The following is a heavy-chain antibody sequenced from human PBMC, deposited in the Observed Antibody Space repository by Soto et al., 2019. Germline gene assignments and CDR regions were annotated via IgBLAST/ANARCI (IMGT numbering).Heavy chain of an antibody. V-gene: IGHV4-30-4*01. D-gene: IGHD7-27*01. CDR2: IYAGGTT. Sequence: SDTLSLTCTFNGFSIHSHYSCWSWIRQPPDRGLEWIGHIYAGGTTYNNPSLQSRITISVDTPKTQFSLKLNSVSAADTAVYYCARGPSGDKVDYWGQG. CDR3: ARGPSGDKVDY. J-gene: IGHJ4*02. CDR1: GFSIHSHYSC.